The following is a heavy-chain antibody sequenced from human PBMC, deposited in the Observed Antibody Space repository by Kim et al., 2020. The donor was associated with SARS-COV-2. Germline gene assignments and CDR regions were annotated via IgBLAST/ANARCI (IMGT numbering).Heavy chain of an antibody. Sequence: LSLTCAASGLTVSSNHMTWLRQAPGKGLEWVSVIFRGGSTYYAASVQGRFTISRDYSKNTLSLQMNSLRAEDTAIYYCARDPVGDGYSFFDYWGQGTLVTVSS. J-gene: IGHJ4*02. CDR2: IFRGGST. CDR3: ARDPVGDGYSFFDY. V-gene: IGHV3-53*01. CDR1: GLTVSSNH. D-gene: IGHD4-4*01.